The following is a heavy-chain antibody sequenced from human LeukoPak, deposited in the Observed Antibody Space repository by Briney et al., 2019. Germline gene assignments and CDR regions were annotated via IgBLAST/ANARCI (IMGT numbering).Heavy chain of an antibody. CDR3: AKDHVVVTARGAFDI. D-gene: IGHD2-21*02. CDR2: ISGSGGST. V-gene: IGHV3-23*01. CDR1: GFTFSSYG. Sequence: GGSLRLSCAASGFTFSSYGMSWVRQAPGKGLEWVSAISGSGGSTYYADSVKGRFTISRDNSRNTLYLQMNSLRAEDTAVYYCAKDHVVVTARGAFDIWGQGTMVTVSS. J-gene: IGHJ3*02.